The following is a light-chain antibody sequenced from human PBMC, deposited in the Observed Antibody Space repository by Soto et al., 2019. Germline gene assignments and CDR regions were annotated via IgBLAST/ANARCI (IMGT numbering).Light chain of an antibody. CDR1: SSNIGSNY. J-gene: IGLJ3*02. CDR2: SNN. CDR3: CSYADNYSWV. V-gene: IGLV1-47*02. Sequence: QSVLTQPPSASGTPGQRVTISCSGSSSNIGSNYVYWYQQLPGTAPKLLIYSNNQRPSGVPDRFSGSKSGTSASLAISGLRSEDEADYYCCSYADNYSWVFGGGTKLTVL.